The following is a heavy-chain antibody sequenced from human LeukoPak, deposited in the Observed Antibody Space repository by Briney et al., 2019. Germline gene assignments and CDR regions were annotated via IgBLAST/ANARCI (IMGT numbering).Heavy chain of an antibody. Sequence: GGSLRLSCAASGFTFSDYYMSWIRQAPGKGLEWVSYISSSGSTIYYADSVRGRFTISRDNAKNSLYLQMNSLRAEDTAVYYCARDLPEVSPPAFDIWGQGTMVTVSS. CDR2: ISSSGSTI. CDR1: GFTFSDYY. V-gene: IGHV3-11*01. J-gene: IGHJ3*02. CDR3: ARDLPEVSPPAFDI.